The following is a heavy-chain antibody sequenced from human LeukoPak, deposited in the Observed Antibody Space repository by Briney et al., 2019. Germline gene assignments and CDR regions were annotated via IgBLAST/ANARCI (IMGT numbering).Heavy chain of an antibody. J-gene: IGHJ5*02. CDR3: AKDHGYVGSNWFDP. V-gene: IGHV1-2*06. CDR2: INPSSGDT. D-gene: IGHD3-10*01. CDR1: GYTFTDYY. Sequence: ASVKVSCKASGYTFTDYYMHWVRQAPGQGLEWMGRINPSSGDTDYAQKFQGRVTMTRDTSISTACMELSRLRSDDTAMYYCAKDHGYVGSNWFDPWGQGTLVTVSS.